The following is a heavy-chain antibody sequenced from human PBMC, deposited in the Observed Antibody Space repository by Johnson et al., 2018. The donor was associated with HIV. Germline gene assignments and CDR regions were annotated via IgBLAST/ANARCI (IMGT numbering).Heavy chain of an antibody. J-gene: IGHJ3*02. Sequence: QVQLVESGGGVVQPGWSLRLSCAAFGFTFSNYGVHWVRQAPGKGLEWVAVISYDGSNKYYADSVKGRFTISRDNSKNTLYLQMNTLRAEDAAVYYCAKGWDPMTTVNTFAFDIWGQGTMVTVSS. CDR1: GFTFSNYG. D-gene: IGHD4-11*01. CDR3: AKGWDPMTTVNTFAFDI. CDR2: ISYDGSNK. V-gene: IGHV3-30*18.